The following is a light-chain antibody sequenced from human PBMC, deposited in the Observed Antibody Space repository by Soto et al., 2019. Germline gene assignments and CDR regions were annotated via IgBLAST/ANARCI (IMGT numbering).Light chain of an antibody. V-gene: IGLV2-14*01. Sequence: QSALTQPASVSGSPGQSITISCTGTSSDVGAYNFVSWYQQHPGKAPKLIIFEVSNRPSGVSYRFSGSKSGNTASLTISGLQAEDEADYYCSSYTRFTTLVFGPGTKLTVL. CDR3: SSYTRFTTLV. CDR1: SSDVGAYNF. CDR2: EVS. J-gene: IGLJ1*01.